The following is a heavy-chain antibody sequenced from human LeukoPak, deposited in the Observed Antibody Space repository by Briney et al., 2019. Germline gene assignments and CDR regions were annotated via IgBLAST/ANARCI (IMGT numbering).Heavy chain of an antibody. D-gene: IGHD6-6*01. V-gene: IGHV4-34*01. Sequence: SETLSLTCAVYGGSFSSYYWSWIRQSPGKGLEWIGEITHNGSTNYNPSLKSRVTISVDASKNQFSLNLNSVIAADTSVYYCARVTSSLYYGMDVWGQGTTVTVSS. J-gene: IGHJ6*02. CDR1: GGSFSSYY. CDR3: ARVTSSLYYGMDV. CDR2: ITHNGST.